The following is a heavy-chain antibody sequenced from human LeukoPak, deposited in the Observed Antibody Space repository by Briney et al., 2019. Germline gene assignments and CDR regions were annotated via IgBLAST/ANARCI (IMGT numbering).Heavy chain of an antibody. V-gene: IGHV3-15*01. D-gene: IGHD4-17*01. CDR1: GFTFSKAW. J-gene: IGHJ4*02. CDR2: IKSNADGGTT. CDR3: TTDLYGDYSSG. Sequence: GGSLRLSCAASGFTFSKAWMSWVRQATGKGLEWLGRIKSNADGGTTDYAAPVQGRITISRDDSQNTLYLQMNSLKTEDTAVYYCTTDLYGDYSSGWGQGILVTVSS.